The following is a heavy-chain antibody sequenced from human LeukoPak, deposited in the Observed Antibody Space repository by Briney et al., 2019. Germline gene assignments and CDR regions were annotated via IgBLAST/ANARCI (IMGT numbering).Heavy chain of an antibody. D-gene: IGHD7-27*01. Sequence: ASVKVSCKASGYSLTNYDINWVRQATGHGLEWMGWMNPNSGTVGYAQKFQGRVTMTRNASISAAYMELSSLTSEDAAVYYCTRGVSDYWGENYFDYWGQGSLVTVSS. CDR2: MNPNSGTV. CDR3: TRGVSDYWGENYFDY. V-gene: IGHV1-8*01. CDR1: GYSLTNYD. J-gene: IGHJ4*02.